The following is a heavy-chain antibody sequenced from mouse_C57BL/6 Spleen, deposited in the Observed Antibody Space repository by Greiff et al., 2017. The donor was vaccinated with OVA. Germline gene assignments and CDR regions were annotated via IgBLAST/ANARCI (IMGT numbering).Heavy chain of an antibody. D-gene: IGHD1-1*01. J-gene: IGHJ1*03. V-gene: IGHV1-18*01. CDR2: INPNNGGN. CDR3: ARPRGDYGSSLWYGDV. Sequence: EVQLQQSGPELVKPGASVKIPCKASGYTFTDYNMDWVKQSHGKSLEWIGDINPNNGGNNYNQKFKGTATLTVDKSSSTAYMAIRSLTSEDTAVFYCARPRGDYGSSLWYGDVWGTETTVTVSS. CDR1: GYTFTDYN.